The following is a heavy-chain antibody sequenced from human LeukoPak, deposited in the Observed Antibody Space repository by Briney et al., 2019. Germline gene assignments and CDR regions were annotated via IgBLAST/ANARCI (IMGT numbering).Heavy chain of an antibody. CDR1: GFTFSSYS. D-gene: IGHD3-22*01. CDR3: ARDQYDSSGFLSRYYYMDV. J-gene: IGHJ6*03. Sequence: GGSLRLSCAASGFTFSSYSMNWVRQAPGKGLEWVSSISSSSSYIYYADSVKGRFTISRDNAKNSLHLQMNSLRAEDTAVYYCARDQYDSSGFLSRYYYMDVWGKGTTVTVSS. V-gene: IGHV3-21*01. CDR2: ISSSSSYI.